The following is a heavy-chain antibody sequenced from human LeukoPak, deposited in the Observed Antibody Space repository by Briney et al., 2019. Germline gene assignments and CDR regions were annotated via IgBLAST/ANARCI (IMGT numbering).Heavy chain of an antibody. CDR3: ARVRGKVDL. J-gene: IGHJ5*02. CDR1: GFTFSDYY. V-gene: IGHV3-11*01. Sequence: GGSLRLSCAPSGFTFSDYYMTWIRQAPRKGLEWISYISSSGNTISYADSVKGRFTISRDNAKNSLSLQMNSLRVEDTAVYYCARVRGKVDLWGQGTLVTVSS. CDR2: ISSSGNTI.